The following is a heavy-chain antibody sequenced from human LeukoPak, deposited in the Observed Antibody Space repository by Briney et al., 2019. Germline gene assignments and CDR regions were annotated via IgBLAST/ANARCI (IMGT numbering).Heavy chain of an antibody. CDR2: IKQEGSEK. CDR3: ARSQLRSYAFDI. V-gene: IGHV3-7*01. Sequence: PGGSVRLSCVACVFIYSSYWMSGVRQAPGKGLEGVANIKQEGSEKYYVDSVKGRFTISRDNAKNSLYLQVNSLRAEDTAVYYCARSQLRSYAFDIWGQGTMVTVSS. CDR1: VFIYSSYW. D-gene: IGHD2/OR15-2a*01. J-gene: IGHJ3*02.